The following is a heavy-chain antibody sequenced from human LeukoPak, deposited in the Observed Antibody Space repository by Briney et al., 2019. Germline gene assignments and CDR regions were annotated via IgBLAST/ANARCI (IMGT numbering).Heavy chain of an antibody. CDR3: ARDGESGYDSFDWFDP. V-gene: IGHV1-18*04. CDR2: ISGYNGKT. Sequence: GSSVKVSCKASGYTFSSHGISWVRQAPGQELEWMGWISGYNGKTNYAQNFQGRVTMTTDTSTSTAYLELRSLRSDDTAVYYCARDGESGYDSFDWFDPWGQGTLVTVSS. J-gene: IGHJ5*02. CDR1: GYTFSSHG. D-gene: IGHD5-12*01.